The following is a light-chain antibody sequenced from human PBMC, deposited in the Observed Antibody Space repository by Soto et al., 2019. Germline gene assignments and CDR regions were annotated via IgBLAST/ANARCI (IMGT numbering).Light chain of an antibody. CDR3: QQSYSDGNAT. V-gene: IGKV1-5*01. CDR1: QSISSW. CDR2: DGS. J-gene: IGKJ4*01. Sequence: DIQMTQSPSTLSASVGDRVPLTCRASQSISSWLAWYQQKPGKAPKLLIYDGSSLESGVPSRFSGSGSGTDFTLTISSLQPEDFATYYCQQSYSDGNATFGGGTKVDIK.